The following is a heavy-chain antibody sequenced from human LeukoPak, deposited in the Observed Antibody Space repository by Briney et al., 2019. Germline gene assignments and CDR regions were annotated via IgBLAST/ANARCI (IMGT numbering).Heavy chain of an antibody. V-gene: IGHV3-33*01. J-gene: IGHJ4*02. CDR2: VWYYGDNK. CDR1: GFTFNNYG. Sequence: GSLRLSCAASGFTFNNYGLHWVRQAPGKGLEWVAVVWYYGDNKYYADSVKGRFTISRDNSNNTLYLHMNSLRAEDTAVYYCARSPVTGLWLPRMYYFDYGGQGPLVTVSS. CDR3: ARSPVTGLWLPRMYYFDY. D-gene: IGHD2-21*01.